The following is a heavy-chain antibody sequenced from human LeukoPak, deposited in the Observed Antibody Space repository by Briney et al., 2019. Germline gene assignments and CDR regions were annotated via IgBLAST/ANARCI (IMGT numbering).Heavy chain of an antibody. J-gene: IGHJ4*02. CDR1: GDSISSDGHS. CDR3: VRGVGGEYFYFDR. Sequence: SETLSLTCGVSGDSISSDGHSWSWIRQPPGKGLEWVGYIYHSGAAYHNPSLKSRLALSVDTSNNQFSLRLKSVTAADTAVYYCVRGVGGEYFYFDRWGQGALVTVSA. CDR2: IYHSGAA. D-gene: IGHD1-26*01. V-gene: IGHV4-30-4*07.